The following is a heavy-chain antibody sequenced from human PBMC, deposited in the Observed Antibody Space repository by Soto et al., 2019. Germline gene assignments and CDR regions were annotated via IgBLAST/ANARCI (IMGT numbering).Heavy chain of an antibody. D-gene: IGHD1-26*01. CDR1: GFTFSSYS. CDR2: ISWNSGSI. CDR3: AKDIYSDGGSYYLEGDAFDI. V-gene: IGHV3-9*01. Sequence: PGGSLRLSCAASGFTFSSYSMNWVRQGPGKGLEWVSGISWNSGSIGYADSVKGRFTISRDNAKNSLYLQMNSLRAEDTALYYCAKDIYSDGGSYYLEGDAFDIWGQGTMVTVSS. J-gene: IGHJ3*02.